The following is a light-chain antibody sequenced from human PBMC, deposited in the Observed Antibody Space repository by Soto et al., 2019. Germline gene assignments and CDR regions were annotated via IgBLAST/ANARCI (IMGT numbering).Light chain of an antibody. CDR1: EDVSSK. V-gene: IGKV3-20*01. CDR2: GVS. Sequence: IFMTQSPATLSVSPGGRATLSCRASEDVSSKLAWYQQKPGQAPRLLIYGVSSRATGIPDRFSGSGSGTDFTLTISRLEPEDFAVYFCQHYGTSPLTFGQGTKVDIK. CDR3: QHYGTSPLT. J-gene: IGKJ1*01.